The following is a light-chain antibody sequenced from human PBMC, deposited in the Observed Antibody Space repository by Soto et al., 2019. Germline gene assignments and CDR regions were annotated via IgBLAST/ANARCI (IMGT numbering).Light chain of an antibody. Sequence: EIVLTQSPGTLSLSPGERATLSCRASQSVSSSYLAWYQQKPGQAPRLLIYGASSRATGIPDGFSGSGSGTDFTLTISRLEPEDFAVYYCQQNGSSPRWTFGQGTKV. V-gene: IGKV3-20*01. CDR2: GAS. CDR3: QQNGSSPRWT. J-gene: IGKJ1*01. CDR1: QSVSSSY.